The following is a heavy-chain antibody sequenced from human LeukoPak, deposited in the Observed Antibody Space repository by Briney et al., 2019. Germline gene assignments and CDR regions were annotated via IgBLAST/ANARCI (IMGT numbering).Heavy chain of an antibody. Sequence: SETLSLTCAVYNGSFGGYYWSWIRQSPGKGLEWIGEVNPAGNTNYNPSLRSRVTISLDTSKNHFSLNLRSVTAADTAVYNCARAAWNGGGGFDPWGQGTLVTVSS. CDR2: VNPAGNT. CDR3: ARAAWNGGGGFDP. J-gene: IGHJ5*02. D-gene: IGHD2-8*01. V-gene: IGHV4-34*01. CDR1: NGSFGGYY.